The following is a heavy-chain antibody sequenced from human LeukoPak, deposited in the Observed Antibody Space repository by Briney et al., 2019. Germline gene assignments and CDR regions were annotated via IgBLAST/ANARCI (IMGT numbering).Heavy chain of an antibody. CDR3: ARHPCGGDCYSALYYFDH. Sequence: GESLKISCKGSGYSFTNYWIGWVRPMPGKGLEWMGIIYPGDSDTRYSPSFQGQVTISADKSISTAYLQWSSLKASDTAMYYCARHPCGGDCYSALYYFDHWGQGSLVTVSS. CDR2: IYPGDSDT. CDR1: GYSFTNYW. J-gene: IGHJ4*02. V-gene: IGHV5-51*01. D-gene: IGHD2-21*02.